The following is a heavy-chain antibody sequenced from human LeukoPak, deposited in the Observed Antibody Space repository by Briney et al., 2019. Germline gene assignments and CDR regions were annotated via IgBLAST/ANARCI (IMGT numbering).Heavy chain of an antibody. CDR1: GYTFTSDY. J-gene: IGHJ4*02. D-gene: IGHD3-3*01. CDR2: INPSGGRT. Sequence: ASVNVSCKASGYTFTSDYIHWVRQAPGQGLEWLGIINPSGGRTTYGQNFQGRVTMTRDTSTSTVYMELSSLRSEDTAVYYCARGSRFLDYWGQGTLVTVSS. V-gene: IGHV1-46*01. CDR3: ARGSRFLDY.